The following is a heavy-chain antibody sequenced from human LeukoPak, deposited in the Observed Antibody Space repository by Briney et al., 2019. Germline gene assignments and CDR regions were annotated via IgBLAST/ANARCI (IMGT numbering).Heavy chain of an antibody. CDR1: GDSVPSNSAA. J-gene: IGHJ4*02. Sequence: SQTLSLTCALSGDSVPSNSAAWNWIRQSPWRGLEWLGRTYYRSKWYNDYAVSVKSRITINPDTSKNQFSLQLNSVTPEDTAVYYCARCDSAAAINWGQGTLVTVSS. CDR3: ARCDSAAAIN. V-gene: IGHV6-1*01. CDR2: TYYRSKWYN. D-gene: IGHD2-2*02.